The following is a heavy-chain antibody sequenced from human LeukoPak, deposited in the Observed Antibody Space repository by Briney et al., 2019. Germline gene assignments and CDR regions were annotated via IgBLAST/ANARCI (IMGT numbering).Heavy chain of an antibody. D-gene: IGHD2-8*01. V-gene: IGHV3-23*01. CDR1: GFTFSSYA. J-gene: IGHJ6*03. Sequence: GGSLRLSCAASGFTFSSYAMNWAGQAPGRGLEWVSGFRVSGGTTYYADSVKGQFTISRDNSKNTLYLQMISLRAEDTAVYYCANGNRCTSPNCLGYYYFYMDVWGKGTTVTVFS. CDR2: FRVSGGTT. CDR3: ANGNRCTSPNCLGYYYFYMDV.